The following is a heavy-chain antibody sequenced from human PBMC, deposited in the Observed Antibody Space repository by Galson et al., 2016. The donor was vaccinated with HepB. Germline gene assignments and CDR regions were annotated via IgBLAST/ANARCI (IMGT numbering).Heavy chain of an antibody. CDR3: ARGSGSNNGYYEGYYFDY. Sequence: TLSLTCAVSGDSISSGSHYWSWIRQSAGKGLEWVGRIYNRGPTGTNFNPSLKSRVTISLDMAQNQFSLKMTSVTAADTAVYYCARGSGSNNGYYEGYYFDYWGLGT. V-gene: IGHV4-61*02. CDR1: GDSISSGSHY. J-gene: IGHJ4*02. D-gene: IGHD5-12*01. CDR2: IYNRGPTGT.